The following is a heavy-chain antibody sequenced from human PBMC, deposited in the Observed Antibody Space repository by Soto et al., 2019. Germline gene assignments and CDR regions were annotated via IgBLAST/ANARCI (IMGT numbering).Heavy chain of an antibody. J-gene: IGHJ5*02. Sequence: QVQLVQSGGEVKRPGASVKVSCKTSGYTFSNYGITWVRQAPGKPLEWLGWLRLYSNGTNYAQKFQGRVSMTTDTSTTTPYMELRSLRSHDTAVYYSERVVPGAETWFGPWPQGHLVTVSS. CDR1: GYTFSNYG. CDR2: LRLYSNGT. CDR3: ERVVPGAETWFGP. V-gene: IGHV1-18*01. D-gene: IGHD2-2*01.